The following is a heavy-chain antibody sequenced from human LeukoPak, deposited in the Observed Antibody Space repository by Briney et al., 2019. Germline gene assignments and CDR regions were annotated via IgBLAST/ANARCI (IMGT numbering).Heavy chain of an antibody. Sequence: ASVKVSCKASGYTFTGYYMHWVRQAPGQGLEWMGWINPNSGGTNYAQKFQGWVTMTRDTSISTAYMELSRLRSDDTAVYYCARESSSSWYYFDYWGQGTLVTDSS. CDR1: GYTFTGYY. CDR2: INPNSGGT. V-gene: IGHV1-2*04. J-gene: IGHJ4*02. CDR3: ARESSSSWYYFDY. D-gene: IGHD6-13*01.